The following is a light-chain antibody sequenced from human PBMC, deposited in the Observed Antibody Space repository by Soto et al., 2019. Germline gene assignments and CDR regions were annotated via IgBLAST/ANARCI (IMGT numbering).Light chain of an antibody. CDR3: SSYAASNNFYFV. Sequence: QSALTQPPSASGSPGQSVTISCTGTSSDVGGYNYVSWYQQYTGRAPKLMIYEVTKRPSGVPDRFSGSKSGNTASLTVSGLQAADEADYYCSSYAASNNFYFVFGGGTKLTVL. V-gene: IGLV2-8*01. CDR2: EVT. J-gene: IGLJ3*02. CDR1: SSDVGGYNY.